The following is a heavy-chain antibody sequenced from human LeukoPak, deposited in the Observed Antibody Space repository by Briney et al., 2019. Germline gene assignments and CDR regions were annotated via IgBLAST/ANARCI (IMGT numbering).Heavy chain of an antibody. CDR3: ATYHPRGLPIDY. V-gene: IGHV3-7*01. D-gene: IGHD3-10*01. J-gene: IGHJ4*02. CDR1: GFTFSSYA. CDR2: IKQDGSEK. Sequence: GGSLRLSCAASGFTFSSYAMSWVRQAPGKGLEWVANIKQDGSEKYYVDSVTGRFTISRDNAKSSLYLQMNSLRAEDTGVYYCATYHPRGLPIDYWGQGTLVTVSS.